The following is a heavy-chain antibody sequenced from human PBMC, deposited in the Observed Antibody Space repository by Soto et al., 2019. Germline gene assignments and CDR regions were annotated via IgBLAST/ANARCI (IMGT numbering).Heavy chain of an antibody. CDR3: SNSDTAFYDFDT. CDR2: ISGSGGST. Sequence: PGGSLRLSCAASGFTFSSYAMSWVRQAPGKGLEWVSAISGSGGSTYYADSVKGRFTISRDNSKNTLYLQMNSLRAEDTAVYYFSNSDTAFYDFDTWGQGTVVTVSS. V-gene: IGHV3-23*01. CDR1: GFTFSSYA. J-gene: IGHJ4*01. D-gene: IGHD3-3*01.